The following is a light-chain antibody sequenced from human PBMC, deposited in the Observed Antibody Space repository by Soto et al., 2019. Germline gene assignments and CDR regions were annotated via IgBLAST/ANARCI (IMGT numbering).Light chain of an antibody. CDR3: IQALQTPTT. CDR2: LGS. J-gene: IGKJ2*01. CDR1: QSLLHSNGYNY. Sequence: DIVMTQSPLSLPVTPGEPASISCRSSQSLLHSNGYNYLDWYLQKPGQSPQLLISLGSNRASGVPGRFPGRRLGTNFTLKTSTVEEDECSGCYCIQALQTPTTFGQRNQL. V-gene: IGKV2-28*01.